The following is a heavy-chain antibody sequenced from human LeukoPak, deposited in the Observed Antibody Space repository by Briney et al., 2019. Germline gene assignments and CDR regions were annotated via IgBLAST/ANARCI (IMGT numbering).Heavy chain of an antibody. D-gene: IGHD1-1*01. Sequence: PGGSLRLSCAASGFTITSYAMHWARQAPGKGLEWVAVISYHGSSQYYADSVKGRFAISRDTLKNTVFLQMFSLRPEGTAIYYCARAGPNDHRFDYWGQGTLVTVSS. CDR1: GFTITSYA. J-gene: IGHJ4*02. CDR2: ISYHGSSQ. CDR3: ARAGPNDHRFDY. V-gene: IGHV3-30*09.